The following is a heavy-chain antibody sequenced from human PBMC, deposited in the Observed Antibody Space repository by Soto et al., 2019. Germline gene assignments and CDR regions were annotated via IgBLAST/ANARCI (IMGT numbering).Heavy chain of an antibody. Sequence: PGGSLRLSCAASGFTFDDYAMHWVRQAPGKGLEWVSGISWNSGSIGYADSVKGRFTISRDNAKNSLYLQMNSLRAEDTALYYCAKDAYYYDSSGYNDYWGQGTLVTV. D-gene: IGHD3-22*01. CDR1: GFTFDDYA. CDR3: AKDAYYYDSSGYNDY. J-gene: IGHJ4*02. CDR2: ISWNSGSI. V-gene: IGHV3-9*01.